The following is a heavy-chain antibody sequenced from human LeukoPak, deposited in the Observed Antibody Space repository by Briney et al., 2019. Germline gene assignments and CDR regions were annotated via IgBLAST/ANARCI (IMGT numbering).Heavy chain of an antibody. CDR1: GFTFSRYG. CDR3: AREANGYDYFDY. D-gene: IGHD5-12*01. V-gene: IGHV3-33*01. Sequence: PGGSLRLSCAASGFTFSRYGMHWVRQAPGKGLEWVAVMWNDGSSKYYADSVKGRFTISRDNSKNTLYLQMNSLRAEDTAVYYCAREANGYDYFDYWGQGTLVTVSS. J-gene: IGHJ4*02. CDR2: MWNDGSSK.